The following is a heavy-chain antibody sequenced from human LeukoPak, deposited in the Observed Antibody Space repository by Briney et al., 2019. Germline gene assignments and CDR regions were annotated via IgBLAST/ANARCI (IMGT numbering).Heavy chain of an antibody. CDR2: IYHSGST. D-gene: IGHD2-2*01. CDR3: ARTLYCSSTSCSSAVAY. V-gene: IGHV4-4*02. CDR1: GGSISSSNW. J-gene: IGHJ4*02. Sequence: PSGTLALTCAVSGGSISSSNWLSWVRQPPGNGLDWIGEIYHSGSTNYNPSLKSRVTRSLDKSKNQFSLKLSSVTAADTAVYYCARTLYCSSTSCSSAVAYWGQGTLVTVSS.